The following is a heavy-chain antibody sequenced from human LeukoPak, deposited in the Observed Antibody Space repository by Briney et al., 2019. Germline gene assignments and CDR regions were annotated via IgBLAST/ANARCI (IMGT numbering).Heavy chain of an antibody. D-gene: IGHD3-3*01. J-gene: IGHJ4*02. CDR2: IYYSGST. CDR3: ARDGVEAAFDY. CDR1: GGPISSGDYY. V-gene: IGHV4-30-4*01. Sequence: PSETLSLTCTVSGGPISSGDYYWSRIRKPPGKGLEWIGYIYYSGSTYYNPSLKSRVTISVDTSKNQFSLKLSSVTAADTAVYYCARDGVEAAFDYWGQGTLVTVSS.